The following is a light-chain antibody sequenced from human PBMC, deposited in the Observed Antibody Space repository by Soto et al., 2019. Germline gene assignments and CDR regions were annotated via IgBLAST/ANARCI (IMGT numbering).Light chain of an antibody. Sequence: QSALTQPASVSGSPGQSITISCTGTSSDAGGYNYVSWYQQHPGKAPKLMIYDVSSRPSGVSNRFSGSKSGNTASLTISGLQPEDEADYYCSSYTGSSTKLFGGGTKLTVL. CDR1: SSDAGGYNY. V-gene: IGLV2-14*03. J-gene: IGLJ2*01. CDR2: DVS. CDR3: SSYTGSSTKL.